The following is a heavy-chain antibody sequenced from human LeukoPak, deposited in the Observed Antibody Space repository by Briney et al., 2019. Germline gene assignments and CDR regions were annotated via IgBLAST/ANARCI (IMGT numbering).Heavy chain of an antibody. V-gene: IGHV1-18*01. CDR1: GYTFTSYG. CDR3: ARDYYYDSSGYYSIAGPAVDY. J-gene: IGHJ4*02. CDR2: ISAYNGNT. D-gene: IGHD3-22*01. Sequence: ASVKVSCKASGYTFTSYGISWVRQAPGQGLEWMGWISAYNGNTNYAQKLQGRVTMTTDTSTSTAYMELRSLRSDDTAVYYCARDYYYDSSGYYSIAGPAVDYWGQGTLVTVSS.